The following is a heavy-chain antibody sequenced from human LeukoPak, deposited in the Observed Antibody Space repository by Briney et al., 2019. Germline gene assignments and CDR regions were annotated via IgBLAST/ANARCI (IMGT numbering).Heavy chain of an antibody. J-gene: IGHJ3*02. D-gene: IGHD3-3*02. Sequence: PSETLSLTCAVYGGSFSGYYWSWIRQPPGKGLEWIGEINHSGSTNYNPSLKSRVTISVDTSKNQFPLKLSSVTAADTAVYYCARGGGIRSAFDIWGQGTMVTVSS. CDR2: INHSGST. CDR3: ARGGGIRSAFDI. CDR1: GGSFSGYY. V-gene: IGHV4-34*01.